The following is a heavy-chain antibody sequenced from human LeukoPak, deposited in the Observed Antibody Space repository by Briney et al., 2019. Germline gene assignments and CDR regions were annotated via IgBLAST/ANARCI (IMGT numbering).Heavy chain of an antibody. D-gene: IGHD2-15*01. Sequence: GASVKVSCKASGYTFTGYYMHWVRQAPGQGLEWMGWISTYNGNTNYAQNLQGRVTMTTDTSTTTAYMELRSLRSDDTAVYYCARDLRVAAIDDPWFDPWGQGTLVTVSS. CDR2: ISTYNGNT. V-gene: IGHV1-18*04. J-gene: IGHJ5*02. CDR1: GYTFTGYY. CDR3: ARDLRVAAIDDPWFDP.